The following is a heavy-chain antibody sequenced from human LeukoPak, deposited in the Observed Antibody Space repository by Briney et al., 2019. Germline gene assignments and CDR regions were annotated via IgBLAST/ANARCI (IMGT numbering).Heavy chain of an antibody. J-gene: IGHJ6*02. CDR1: GFTFSSYW. CDR2: INSDGSSA. Sequence: GGPLRLSCAASGFTFSSYWMHWVRQAPGKGLVWVSRINSDGSSASYADSVKGRFTISRDNAKNTLYLQMNSLRAEDTAVYFCAKDLGVVPGIVARGYGMDVWGQGTTVTVSS. D-gene: IGHD6-13*01. CDR3: AKDLGVVPGIVARGYGMDV. V-gene: IGHV3-74*01.